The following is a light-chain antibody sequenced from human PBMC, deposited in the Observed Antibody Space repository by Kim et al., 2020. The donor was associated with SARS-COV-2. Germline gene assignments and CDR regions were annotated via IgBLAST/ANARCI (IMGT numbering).Light chain of an antibody. CDR3: QAWDSSTV. V-gene: IGLV3-1*01. CDR2: HDT. J-gene: IGLJ1*01. CDR1: KLGDKY. Sequence: SYELTQPPSVSVSPGQTASITCSGDKLGDKYACWYQQKPGQSPVLVIYHDTKRPSGIPERFSGSNSGNTATLTISGTQAMDEADYYCQAWDSSTVFGTGT.